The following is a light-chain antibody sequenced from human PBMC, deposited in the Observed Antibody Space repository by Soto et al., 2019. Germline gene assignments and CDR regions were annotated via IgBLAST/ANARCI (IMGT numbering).Light chain of an antibody. J-gene: IGKJ1*01. CDR2: GAS. CDR1: RGVPSNY. Sequence: VLTQSPAGTLSLSPGESATLSCRASRGVPSNYLAWYQQKPGQAPRLLIYGASNRATGIPDRFSGSGSGTDCTLSISRLEPEDVAVYYCQQYGTSPWTFGQGTKVESK. V-gene: IGKV3-20*01. CDR3: QQYGTSPWT.